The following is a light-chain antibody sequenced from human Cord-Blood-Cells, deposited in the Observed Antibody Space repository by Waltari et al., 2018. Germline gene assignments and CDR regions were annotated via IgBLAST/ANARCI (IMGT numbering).Light chain of an antibody. Sequence: IVLTQSPATLSLSPGESATLSCRASQSVSSYLAWYQQKPGQAPRLLIYDASNMATGIPARFSGSGSGTDFTLTISSLEPEDFAVYYCQQRSNWPLTFGGGTKVEIK. CDR3: QQRSNWPLT. CDR2: DAS. J-gene: IGKJ4*01. V-gene: IGKV3-11*01. CDR1: QSVSSY.